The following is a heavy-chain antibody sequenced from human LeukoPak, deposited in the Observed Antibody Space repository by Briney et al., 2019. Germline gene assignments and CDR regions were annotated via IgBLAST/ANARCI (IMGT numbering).Heavy chain of an antibody. D-gene: IGHD6-19*01. CDR2: ISSGSNTI. J-gene: IGHJ5*02. CDR3: ARVRAVAVNWFDP. CDR1: GFTFSSYS. Sequence: PGGSLRLSCAASGFTFSSYSMNWVRQAPGKGLEWISYISSGSNTIYYADSVKGRFTISRDNAKNSLYLQMNSLRAEDTAVYYCARVRAVAVNWFDPWGQGTLVTVSS. V-gene: IGHV3-48*04.